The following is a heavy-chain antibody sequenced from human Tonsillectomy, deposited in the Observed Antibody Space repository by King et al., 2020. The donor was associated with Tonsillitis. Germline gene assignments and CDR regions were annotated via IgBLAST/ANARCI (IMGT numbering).Heavy chain of an antibody. D-gene: IGHD5-24*01. Sequence: QLQESGPRLVTPAETLSLTCTVSGGSISSYNWYWIRQPPGKGVGWIGNISYRGSTNNDPPLKSRVTISVDTSKNQFSLTLSSVTAADTALYYGARGRSWLNWFDPWGQGTLVTVSS. CDR1: GGSISSYN. CDR3: ARGRSWLNWFDP. J-gene: IGHJ5*02. V-gene: IGHV4-59*01. CDR2: ISYRGST.